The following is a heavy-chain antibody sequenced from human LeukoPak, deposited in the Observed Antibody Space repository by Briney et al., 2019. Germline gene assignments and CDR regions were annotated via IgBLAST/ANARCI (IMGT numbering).Heavy chain of an antibody. CDR2: ISWNSGSI. V-gene: IGHV3-9*01. J-gene: IGHJ4*02. D-gene: IGHD5-12*01. CDR3: AKEGEWLRAPFDY. CDR1: GFTFDDYA. Sequence: PGRSLRLSCAASGFTFDDYAMHWVRQAPGKGLEWVSGISWNSGSIGYADSVKGRFTISRDSAKNSLYLQMNSLRAEDTALYYCAKEGEWLRAPFDYWGQGTLVTVSS.